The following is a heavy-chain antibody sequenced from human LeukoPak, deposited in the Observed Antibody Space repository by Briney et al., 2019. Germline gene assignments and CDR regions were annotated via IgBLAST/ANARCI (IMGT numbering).Heavy chain of an antibody. Sequence: ASVKVSCEASGYTFTSYYMHWVRQAPGQGLEWMGLINPTGGSTGYAQKFQGRVTMTRDMSTSTDYMELSSLRSEDTGICYCARDNSVGDNAWWFDPWGQGTLVTVSS. D-gene: IGHD1-26*01. CDR3: ARDNSVGDNAWWFDP. J-gene: IGHJ5*02. CDR1: GYTFTSYY. CDR2: INPTGGST. V-gene: IGHV1-46*01.